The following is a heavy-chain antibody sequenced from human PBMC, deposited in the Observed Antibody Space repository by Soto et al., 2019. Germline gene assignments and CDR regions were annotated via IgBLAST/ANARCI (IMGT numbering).Heavy chain of an antibody. Sequence: EVQLLESGGGLLQPGGSLRPSCAAAGFTFSIYAMSWVRQAPGKGREWVSAISGSGGSTYYADSVKGRFTISRDNSKNTLYLQMNSLRADDTAVYYCAKATRGGAATLIRDYWGQGTLVTVSS. J-gene: IGHJ4*02. CDR2: ISGSGGST. V-gene: IGHV3-23*01. CDR1: GFTFSIYA. D-gene: IGHD6-13*01. CDR3: AKATRGGAATLIRDY.